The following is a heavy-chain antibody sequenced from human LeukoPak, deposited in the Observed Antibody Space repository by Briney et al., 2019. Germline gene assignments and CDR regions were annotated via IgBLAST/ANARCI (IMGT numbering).Heavy chain of an antibody. D-gene: IGHD4-17*01. V-gene: IGHV3-23*01. Sequence: GGSLRLSCAASGFTFSSYAMSWVRQAPGKGLEWVSAISGSGGSTYYADSVKGRLTISRDNSKNTLYLQMNSLRAEDTAVYYCAKFYYGDRKNADYWGQGTLATVSS. CDR3: AKFYYGDRKNADY. J-gene: IGHJ4*02. CDR2: ISGSGGST. CDR1: GFTFSSYA.